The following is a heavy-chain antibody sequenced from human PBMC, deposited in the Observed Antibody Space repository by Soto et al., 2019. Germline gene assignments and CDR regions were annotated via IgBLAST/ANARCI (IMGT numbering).Heavy chain of an antibody. J-gene: IGHJ5*02. CDR1: GGSFSGHY. CDR3: ARAPRGQFFGSETYYNRWFDP. Sequence: QVQLQQWGAGLLKPSETLSLTCAVYGGSFSGHYWSWIRQPPGKGPEGIGEINPSGSPNYNPSLMSRFTISVDPDKNQFSLRVSSLTAADTAVYYCARAPRGQFFGSETYYNRWFDPWGQGHLVTVSS. CDR2: INPSGSP. V-gene: IGHV4-34*01. D-gene: IGHD3-10*01.